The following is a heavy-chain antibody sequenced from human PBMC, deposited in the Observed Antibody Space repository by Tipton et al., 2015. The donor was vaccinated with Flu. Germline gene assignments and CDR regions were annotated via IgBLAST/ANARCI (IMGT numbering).Heavy chain of an antibody. V-gene: IGHV4-30-2*01. J-gene: IGHJ4*02. D-gene: IGHD3-3*01. CDR3: ARALWIEGYFDY. CDR2: IYHSGST. CDR1: GGPLRRGGYS. Sequence: LRLSCAVPGGPLRRGGYSWSWIRQPPGKGLEWIGYIYHSGSTYYNPSLKSRVTISVDRSKNQFSLKLSSVTAADTAVYYCARALWIEGYFDYWGQGTLVTVSS.